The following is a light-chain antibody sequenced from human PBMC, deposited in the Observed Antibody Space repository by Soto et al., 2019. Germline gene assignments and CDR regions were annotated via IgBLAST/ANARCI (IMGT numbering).Light chain of an antibody. V-gene: IGKV3-20*01. CDR1: HSVSSSY. J-gene: IGKJ5*01. Sequence: DIGLTKSPGTVSLSPGERATLSCRASHSVSSSYLAWYQQKPGQAPRLLIYGASSRATGIPDRFSGSGSGTDFTLTISRLEPEDFAVYYCQQYGSSLITFGQGTRLEIK. CDR3: QQYGSSLIT. CDR2: GAS.